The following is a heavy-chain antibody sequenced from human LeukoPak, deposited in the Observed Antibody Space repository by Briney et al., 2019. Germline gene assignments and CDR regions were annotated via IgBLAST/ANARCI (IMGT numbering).Heavy chain of an antibody. CDR3: ARGETMDV. CDR2: INEDGSEK. CDR1: EFSFETYW. V-gene: IGHV3-7*01. Sequence: GALRLSCVSLEFSFETYWISWVRQAPGKGAEWVANINEDGSEKHYVGSVRGRFTISRDNADNSLHLQMNSLRPEDMAVYYCARGETMDVWGKGTTVTVSS. J-gene: IGHJ6*03. D-gene: IGHD5-24*01.